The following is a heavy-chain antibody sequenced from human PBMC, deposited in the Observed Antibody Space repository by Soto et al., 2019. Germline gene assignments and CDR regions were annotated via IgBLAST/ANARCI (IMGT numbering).Heavy chain of an antibody. Sequence: QVHLVASGGGVVQPGRSLRLSCAASGFTFSNYAMHWVRQAPGKGLEWVAVISYDGSDKYNANSVKGRFTISRDNSKNTLYLQMNSLIAADTAVYYCARDTGPNGYNYYYFGMDVWGQGTTVTVSS. CDR1: GFTFSNYA. CDR3: ARDTGPNGYNYYYFGMDV. D-gene: IGHD5-18*01. J-gene: IGHJ6*02. CDR2: ISYDGSDK. V-gene: IGHV3-30-3*01.